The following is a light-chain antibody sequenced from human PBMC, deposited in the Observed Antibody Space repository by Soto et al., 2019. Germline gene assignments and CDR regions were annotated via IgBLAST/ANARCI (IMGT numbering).Light chain of an antibody. J-gene: IGKJ1*01. CDR3: QQYGSSPRT. Sequence: EIVLTQSPDPLSFSPGERATLSCKASQSVSSSSLAWYQQRRGQAPRLLIHGASSRATGIPDRFSGSGSGTDFTLTISRLEPEDFAVYYCQQYGSSPRTFGQGTKVDIK. CDR2: GAS. V-gene: IGKV3-20*01. CDR1: QSVSSSS.